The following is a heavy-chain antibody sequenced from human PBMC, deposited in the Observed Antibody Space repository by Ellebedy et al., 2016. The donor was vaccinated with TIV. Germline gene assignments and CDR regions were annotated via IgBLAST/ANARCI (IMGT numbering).Heavy chain of an antibody. D-gene: IGHD3/OR15-3a*01. J-gene: IGHJ4*02. CDR2: TRNRANRYTT. CDR3: SREGSWTLNY. V-gene: IGHV3-72*01. CDR1: GYTLTELS. Sequence: SCKVSGYTLTELSMDWVRQAPGKGLEWVGRTRNRANRYTTEYAASVKGRFTISRDDSKNSLYLQMNSLKTEDTAVYYCSREGSWTLNYWGQGTLVTVSS.